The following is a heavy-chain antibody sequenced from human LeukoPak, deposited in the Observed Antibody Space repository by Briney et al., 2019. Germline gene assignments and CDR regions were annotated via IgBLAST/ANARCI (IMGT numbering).Heavy chain of an antibody. V-gene: IGHV4-39*07. D-gene: IGHD3-16*01. Sequence: PSETLSLTCTVSGGSISSSSYYWGWIRQPPGKGLEWIGSIYYSGSTYYNPSLKSRVTISVDTSKNQFSLKLSSVTAADTAVYYCARVLGSGAFDIWGQGTMVTVSS. CDR2: IYYSGST. J-gene: IGHJ3*02. CDR1: GGSISSSSYY. CDR3: ARVLGSGAFDI.